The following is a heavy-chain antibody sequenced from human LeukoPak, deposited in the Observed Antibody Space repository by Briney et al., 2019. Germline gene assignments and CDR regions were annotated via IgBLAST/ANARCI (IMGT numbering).Heavy chain of an antibody. Sequence: PSETLSLTCTVSGDSISSTSYDWTWIRQPPGKGLEWIGYIYHSGSPYYNPSLKSRVIISLDRSKKQFSLKLNSVTPADTSVYYCARGASRSSGEFDYWGQGTLVTVSS. CDR2: IYHSGSP. J-gene: IGHJ4*02. V-gene: IGHV4-30-2*01. CDR1: GDSISSTSYD. CDR3: ARGASRSSGEFDY. D-gene: IGHD6-6*01.